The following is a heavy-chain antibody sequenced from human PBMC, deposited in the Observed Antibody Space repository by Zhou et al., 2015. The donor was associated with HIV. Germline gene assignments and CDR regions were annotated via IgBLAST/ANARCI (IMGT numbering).Heavy chain of an antibody. CDR3: ARGWGAGIVGATSVHYYGMDV. Sequence: QVQLVQSGAEVKKPGASVKVSCKASGYTFTSYGISWVRQAPGQGLEWMGWISAYNGNTNYAQKLQGRVTMTTDTSTSTAYMELRSLRSDDTAVYYCARGWGAGIVGATSVHYYGMDVWGQGTTVTVSS. CDR1: GYTFTSYG. V-gene: IGHV1-18*01. CDR2: ISAYNGNT. D-gene: IGHD1-26*01. J-gene: IGHJ6*02.